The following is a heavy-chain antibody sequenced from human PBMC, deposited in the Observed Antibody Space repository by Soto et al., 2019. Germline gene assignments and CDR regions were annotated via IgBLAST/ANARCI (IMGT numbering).Heavy chain of an antibody. D-gene: IGHD2-15*01. Sequence: QVQLVESGGGVVQPGRSLRLSCAASGFTFSSYGMHWVRQAPGKGLEWVAVISYDGSNTYYADSVKGRFTISRDNSKNTLYLQMNSLRAEDTAVYYCAKPGYCRGGSCSDDAFDIWGQGTMVTVSS. J-gene: IGHJ3*02. CDR2: ISYDGSNT. V-gene: IGHV3-30*18. CDR3: AKPGYCRGGSCSDDAFDI. CDR1: GFTFSSYG.